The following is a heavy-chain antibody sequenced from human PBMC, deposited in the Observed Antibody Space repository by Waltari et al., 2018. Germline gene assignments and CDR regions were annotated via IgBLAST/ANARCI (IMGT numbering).Heavy chain of an antibody. D-gene: IGHD3-3*01. CDR1: VGSISSYY. CDR2: IYYSGST. V-gene: IGHV4-59*01. CDR3: ARGYYDFWSGSSRSPLFDY. Sequence: QVQLQESGPGLVKPSETLSLTCTVSVGSISSYYWSWIRQPPGKGLEWIGYIYYSGSTNNNPALKSRVTISVDTSKNQFSLKLSSVTAADTAVYYCARGYYDFWSGSSRSPLFDYWGQGTLVTVSS. J-gene: IGHJ4*02.